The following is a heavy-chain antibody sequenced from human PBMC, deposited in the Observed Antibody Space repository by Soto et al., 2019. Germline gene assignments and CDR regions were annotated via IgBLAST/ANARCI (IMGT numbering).Heavy chain of an antibody. CDR2: IKQDGSEK. CDR1: GFTFSSYW. CDR3: ARNRYSYYDFWSGSLPYYYYGMDV. Sequence: GGSLRLSCAASGFTFSSYWMSWVRQAPGEGLEWVANIKQDGSEKYYVDSVKGRFTISRDNAKNSLYLQMNSLRAEDTAVYYCARNRYSYYDFWSGSLPYYYYGMDVWGQGTTVTVSS. V-gene: IGHV3-7*01. J-gene: IGHJ6*02. D-gene: IGHD3-3*01.